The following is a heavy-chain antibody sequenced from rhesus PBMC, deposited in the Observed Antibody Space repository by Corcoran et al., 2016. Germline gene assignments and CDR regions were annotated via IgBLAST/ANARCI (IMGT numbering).Heavy chain of an antibody. CDR2: IGGRGGSP. D-gene: IGHD3-22*01. Sequence: QVQLQESGPGLVKPSETLSLTCTVSGYSISSGYYWGWIRQPPGKGLEWIGYIGGRGGSPYANPTPRRRGTSSKDTSKNQFSLKLSSVTAADTAVYFCARHRLSWSDYDYWGQGVLVTVSS. J-gene: IGHJ4*01. V-gene: IGHV4-99*01. CDR3: ARHRLSWSDYDY. CDR1: GYSISSGYY.